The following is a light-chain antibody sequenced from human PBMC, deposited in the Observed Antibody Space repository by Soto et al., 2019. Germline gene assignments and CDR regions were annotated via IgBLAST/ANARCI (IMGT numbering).Light chain of an antibody. CDR3: GTWDASLSAGV. J-gene: IGLJ2*01. CDR2: NDD. V-gene: IGLV1-51*01. Sequence: QSVLTQPPSVSAAPGQTVTISCSGSSSNIETNPVSWYRHLPGTVPKLLIHNDDKRPSGIPDRFSGAKSGTSATPGNTGLQTGDEADYYCGTWDASLSAGVFGGGTKLTVL. CDR1: SSNIETNP.